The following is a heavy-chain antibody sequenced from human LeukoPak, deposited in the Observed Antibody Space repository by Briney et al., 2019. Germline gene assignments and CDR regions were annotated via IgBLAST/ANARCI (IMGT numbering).Heavy chain of an antibody. CDR3: AKGGSSSSPYYYGMDV. D-gene: IGHD6-6*01. CDR1: GFTFSSYV. V-gene: IGHV3-23*01. J-gene: IGHJ6*02. Sequence: GVSLRLSCAASGFTFSSYVMSWVRQAPGKGLEWVSGISGSGGSTYYADSVKGRFTISRDNSKNTLYLQMNSLRAEDTAVYYCAKGGSSSSPYYYGMDVWGQGTTVTFSS. CDR2: ISGSGGST.